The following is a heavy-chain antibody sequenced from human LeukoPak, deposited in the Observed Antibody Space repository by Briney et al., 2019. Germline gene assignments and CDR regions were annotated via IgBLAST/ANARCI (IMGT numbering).Heavy chain of an antibody. CDR3: ARHREMGAFDI. V-gene: IGHV4-39*01. CDR1: GGSISSSSYY. D-gene: IGHD5-24*01. CDR2: FYHGGST. J-gene: IGHJ3*02. Sequence: SETLSLTCTVSGGSISSSSYYWGWIRQPPGKGLEWIGTFYHGGSTYYNPSLKSRVTISVDTSKNQFSLKLSSVTAADTAVYYCARHREMGAFDIWGQGTMVTVSS.